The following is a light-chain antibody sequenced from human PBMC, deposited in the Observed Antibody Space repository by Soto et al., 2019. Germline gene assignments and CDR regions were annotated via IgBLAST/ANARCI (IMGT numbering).Light chain of an antibody. CDR2: DDD. CDR1: NIGSKI. CDR3: QVWVGPSERI. V-gene: IGLV3-21*02. J-gene: IGLJ2*01. Sequence: SYELTQPPSVSVAPGQTATITCGGDNIGSKIVHWYQHNPGQAPVLVVHDDDDRSSGIPERFSGSNSGQTATLTISRVEAGDEADYYCQVWVGPSERIFGGGTKVTVL.